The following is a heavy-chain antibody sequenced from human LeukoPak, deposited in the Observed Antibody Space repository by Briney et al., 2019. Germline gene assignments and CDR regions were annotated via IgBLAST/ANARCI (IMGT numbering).Heavy chain of an antibody. J-gene: IGHJ5*02. V-gene: IGHV4-59*01. CDR3: AREPQSGWFDP. CDR1: GGSISSYY. Sequence: SETLSLTCTVSGGSISSYYWSWIRQPPGKGLEWNGYIYYSGSTNYNPSLKSRVTISVDTSKNQFSLKRSSVTAADTAVYYCAREPQSGWFDPWGQGTLVTVSS. CDR2: IYYSGST.